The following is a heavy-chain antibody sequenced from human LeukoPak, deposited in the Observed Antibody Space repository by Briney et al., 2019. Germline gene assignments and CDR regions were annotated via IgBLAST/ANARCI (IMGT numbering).Heavy chain of an antibody. CDR2: IYNSGIT. J-gene: IGHJ2*01. Sequence: SETLSLTCTVSGGSISRYYWNWIRQPPGKGLEWIGNIYNSGITDYNPSLKSRVTISLDTSKSQIYLRLTSVTAADTAAYYCAGDKGPFWYFDLWGRGTLVTVSS. V-gene: IGHV4-59*01. CDR1: GGSISRYY. CDR3: AGDKGPFWYFDL.